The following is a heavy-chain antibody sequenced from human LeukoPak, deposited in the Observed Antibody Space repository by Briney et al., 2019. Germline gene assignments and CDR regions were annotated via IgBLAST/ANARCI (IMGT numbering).Heavy chain of an antibody. CDR3: ARDWDDRVPATANVGY. J-gene: IGHJ4*02. CDR2: IKSKTDGGTT. V-gene: IGHV3-15*01. Sequence: GGSLRLSCAASGFTFSNAWMSWVRQAPGKGLEWVGRIKSKTDGGTTDYAAPVKGRLTISRDDSKNTLYLQMNSLRAEDTAVYYCARDWDDRVPATANVGYWGQGTLVTVSS. D-gene: IGHD2-2*01. CDR1: GFTFSNAW.